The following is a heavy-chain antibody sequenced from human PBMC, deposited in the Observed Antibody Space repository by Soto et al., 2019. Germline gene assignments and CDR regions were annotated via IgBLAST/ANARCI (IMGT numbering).Heavy chain of an antibody. CDR1: GFTFSSYA. V-gene: IGHV3-30*14. CDR2: ISYDGSNK. CDR3: ASGSSSWYCGH. J-gene: IGHJ1*01. D-gene: IGHD6-13*01. Sequence: QVQLVESGGGVVQPWRSLRLSCAASGFTFSSYAMHWVRQAPGKGLEWVAVISYDGSNKYYADSVKGRLTISRDNSKNTLYLQMNSLRAEDTAVYYCASGSSSWYCGHWGKGTLVTVSS.